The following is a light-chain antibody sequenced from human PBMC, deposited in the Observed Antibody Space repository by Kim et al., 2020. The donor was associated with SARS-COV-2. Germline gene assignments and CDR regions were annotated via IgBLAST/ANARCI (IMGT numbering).Light chain of an antibody. Sequence: GQSITISCTGTSSLVGDYNYVSWYQQHSDQAPKLIIYDVSYRPSGVSTHFSGSKSGNTASLTISGLQAADEADYYCTSYTGADTVLFGGGTQLTVL. J-gene: IGLJ2*01. CDR3: TSYTGADTVL. V-gene: IGLV2-14*03. CDR1: SSLVGDYNY. CDR2: DVS.